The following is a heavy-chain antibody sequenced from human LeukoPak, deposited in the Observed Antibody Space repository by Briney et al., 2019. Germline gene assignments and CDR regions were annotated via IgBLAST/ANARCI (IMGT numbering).Heavy chain of an antibody. CDR2: ISSSGSTI. D-gene: IGHD2-15*01. V-gene: IGHV3-11*01. CDR1: GFTFSDYY. Sequence: GGSLRLSCAASGFTFSDYYMSWIRQAPGKGLEWVSYISSSGSTIYYADSVKGRFTISRDNAKNSLYLQTNSLRAEDTAVYYCARAVPWSTWYFDLWGRGTLVTVSS. CDR3: ARAVPWSTWYFDL. J-gene: IGHJ2*01.